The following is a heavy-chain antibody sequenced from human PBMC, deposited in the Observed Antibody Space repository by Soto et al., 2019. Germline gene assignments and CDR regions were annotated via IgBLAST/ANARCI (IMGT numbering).Heavy chain of an antibody. CDR2: VSSGGDYT. CDR1: GFSFGSYH. CDR3: AKYSRTEHLGES. V-gene: IGHV3-23*01. D-gene: IGHD1-26*01. J-gene: IGHJ4*02. Sequence: GSLRLSCAASGFSFGSYHMAWVRQAPGKGLEWVSAVSSGGDYTFYIDSVRGRFTVSRDNSNRTVYLHMHSLRADDTAIYYCAKYSRTEHLGESWGQGTLVTVSS.